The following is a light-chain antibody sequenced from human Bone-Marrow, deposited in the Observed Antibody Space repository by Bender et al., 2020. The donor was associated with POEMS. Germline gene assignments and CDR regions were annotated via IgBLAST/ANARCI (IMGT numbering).Light chain of an antibody. V-gene: IGLV2-14*03. J-gene: IGLJ2*01. Sequence: QSALTQPASVSGSPGQSVTISCTGTSRDIGHYDYVSWYQQHPAKAPQLLIYDVSNRPSGVSYRFSGSKSLNTASLTISGLRTEDEGDYYCASYTTSSTLIFGGGTRLTVL. CDR2: DVS. CDR3: ASYTTSSTLI. CDR1: SRDIGHYDY.